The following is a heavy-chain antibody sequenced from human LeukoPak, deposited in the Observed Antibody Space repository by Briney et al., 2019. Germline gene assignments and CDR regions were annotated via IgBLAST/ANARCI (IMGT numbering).Heavy chain of an antibody. Sequence: SETLSLTCAVYGGSFSGYYWSWIRQPPGKGLEWIGEINHSGSTNYNPSLKSRVTISVDTSKNQLSLKLSSVTATDTAVYYCARADERGYCSGGSCHYFDYWGQGTLVTVSS. CDR2: INHSGST. CDR1: GGSFSGYY. D-gene: IGHD2-15*01. J-gene: IGHJ4*02. V-gene: IGHV4-34*01. CDR3: ARADERGYCSGGSCHYFDY.